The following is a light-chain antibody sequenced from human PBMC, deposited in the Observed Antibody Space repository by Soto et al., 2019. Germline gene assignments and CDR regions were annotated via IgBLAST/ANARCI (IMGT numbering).Light chain of an antibody. CDR2: GAS. J-gene: IGKJ2*01. CDR3: QQYASSPPYT. CDR1: HSVSSSY. Sequence: EIVLTQSPGTLSLSPGERATLSCRASHSVSSSYFAWYQQKPGQAPRLLFYGASSRATGIPDRFSGSGSGTDFILTISRLEPEDFAVYYCQQYASSPPYTFGQGTTLEIK. V-gene: IGKV3-20*01.